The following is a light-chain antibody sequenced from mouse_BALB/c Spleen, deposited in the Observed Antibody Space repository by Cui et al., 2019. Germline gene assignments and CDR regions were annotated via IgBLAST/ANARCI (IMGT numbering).Light chain of an antibody. CDR1: QSVSND. Sequence: IVMTQTLKFLLVSAGDRVTITCKASQSVSNDVAWYQQKPGQSPKLLIYYASNRYTGVPDRFTGSGYGKDFTFTISTVQAEDLAVYFCQQDYSSPYTFGGGTKLEIK. CDR2: YAS. V-gene: IGKV6-32*01. CDR3: QQDYSSPYT. J-gene: IGKJ2*01.